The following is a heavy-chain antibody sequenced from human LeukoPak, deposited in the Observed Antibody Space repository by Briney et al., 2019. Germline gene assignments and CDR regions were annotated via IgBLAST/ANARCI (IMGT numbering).Heavy chain of an antibody. CDR1: GGSISSGGYS. V-gene: IGHV4-30-2*01. CDR3: ARFKDYYYGSGSYGFDP. D-gene: IGHD3-10*01. J-gene: IGHJ5*02. Sequence: SETLSLTCAVSGGSISSGGYSWSWIRQPPGKGLEWIGYIYHSGSTYYNPSLKSRVTISVDRSKNQFSLKLSSVTAADTAVYYCARFKDYYYGSGSYGFDPWGQGTLVTVSS. CDR2: IYHSGST.